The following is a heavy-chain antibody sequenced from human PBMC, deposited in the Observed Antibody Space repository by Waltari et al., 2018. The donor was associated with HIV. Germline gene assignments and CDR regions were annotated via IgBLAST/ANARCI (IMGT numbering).Heavy chain of an antibody. CDR2: INHSGST. Sequence: QVQLQQWGAGLLKPSETLSLTCAVYGGSFSGYYWSWIRQPPGKGLEWIGEINHSGSTNYNPSLKSRVTISVDTSKNQFSLKLSSVTAADTAVYYCARRSGGNWYFDLWGRGTLVTVSS. CDR1: GGSFSGYY. V-gene: IGHV4-34*01. CDR3: ARRSGGNWYFDL. J-gene: IGHJ2*01. D-gene: IGHD2-15*01.